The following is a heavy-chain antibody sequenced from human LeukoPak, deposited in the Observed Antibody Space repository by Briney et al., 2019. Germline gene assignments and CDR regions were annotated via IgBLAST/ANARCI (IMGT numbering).Heavy chain of an antibody. V-gene: IGHV1-8*03. D-gene: IGHD7-27*01. Sequence: ASVKVSCKASGYTFTNYGITWVRQAPGQGLEWMGWMNPNSGNTGYAQKFQGRVTITRNTSISTAYMELSGLRSEDTAVYYCARTGDPPGYYYYMDVWGKGTTVTVSS. CDR1: GYTFTNYG. J-gene: IGHJ6*03. CDR2: MNPNSGNT. CDR3: ARTGDPPGYYYYMDV.